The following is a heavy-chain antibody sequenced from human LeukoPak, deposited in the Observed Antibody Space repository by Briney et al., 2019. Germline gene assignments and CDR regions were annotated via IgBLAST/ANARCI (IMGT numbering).Heavy chain of an antibody. CDR2: ISYDGSNK. D-gene: IGHD6-13*01. Sequence: GGSLRLSCAASGFTFSSYAMHWARQAPGKGLEWVAVISYDGSNKYYADSVKGRFTISRDNSKNTLYLQMNSLRAEDTAVYYCARGASSSWSYYFDYWGQGTLVTVSS. V-gene: IGHV3-30*04. CDR1: GFTFSSYA. J-gene: IGHJ4*02. CDR3: ARGASSSWSYYFDY.